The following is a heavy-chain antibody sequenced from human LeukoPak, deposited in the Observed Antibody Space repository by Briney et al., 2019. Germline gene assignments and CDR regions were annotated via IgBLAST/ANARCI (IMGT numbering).Heavy chain of an antibody. CDR1: GYTLTGSY. CDR2: INPNSGGT. Sequence: ASVKVSCKASGYTLTGSYMHWVRQAPGQGLEWMGRINPNSGGTNNAQKFQGRVTLTRDTSISTAYMELSRLRSDDTAVYSCARGGDPAPPHDAFDIWGQGTMVTVSS. CDR3: ARGGDPAPPHDAFDI. V-gene: IGHV1-2*06. J-gene: IGHJ3*02. D-gene: IGHD3-16*01.